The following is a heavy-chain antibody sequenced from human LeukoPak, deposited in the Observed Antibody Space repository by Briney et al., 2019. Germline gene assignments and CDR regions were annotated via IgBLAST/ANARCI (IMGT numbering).Heavy chain of an antibody. V-gene: IGHV4-39*01. J-gene: IGHJ4*02. CDR2: IYYSGST. D-gene: IGHD1-26*01. CDR3: ASLARGSGSHDY. CDR1: GGSISSSSYY. Sequence: SETLSLTCTVSGGSISSSSYYWGWIRQPPGKGLEWIGSIYYSGSTYYNPSLKSRVTISVDTSKNQFSLKLSSVTTADTAVYYCASLARGSGSHDYWGQGTLVTVSS.